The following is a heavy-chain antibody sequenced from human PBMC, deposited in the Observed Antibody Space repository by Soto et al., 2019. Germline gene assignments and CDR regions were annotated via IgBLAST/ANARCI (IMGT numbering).Heavy chain of an antibody. CDR3: AKDLSMIVNSDAFDI. CDR1: GFTFSSYG. J-gene: IGHJ3*02. V-gene: IGHV3-30*18. CDR2: ISYDGSNK. Sequence: GGSMRLSCAASGFTFSSYGMHWVRQAPGKGLEWVAVISYDGSNKYYADSVKGRFTISRDNSKNTLYLQMNSLRAEDTAVYYCAKDLSMIVNSDAFDIWGQGTMVTVSS. D-gene: IGHD3-22*01.